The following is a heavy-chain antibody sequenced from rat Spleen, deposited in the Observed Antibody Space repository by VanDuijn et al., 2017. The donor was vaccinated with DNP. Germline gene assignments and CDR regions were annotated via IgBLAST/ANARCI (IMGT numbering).Heavy chain of an antibody. J-gene: IGHJ1*01. CDR1: GFTFSNYY. CDR3: ARGSSSIYWYFDF. D-gene: IGHD1-2*01. V-gene: IGHV5-7*01. CDR2: ISYDGSST. Sequence: EVQLVESGGGLVQPGRSMKLSCVASGFTFSNYYTAWVRLAPTRGLEWVATISYDGSSTYYRDSVKGRFTISRDDAKSSLYLQMNSLKSEDTATYYCARGSSSIYWYFDFWGPGTMVTVSS.